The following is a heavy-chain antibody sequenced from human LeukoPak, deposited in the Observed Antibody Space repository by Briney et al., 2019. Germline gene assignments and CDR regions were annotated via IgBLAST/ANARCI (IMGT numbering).Heavy chain of an antibody. Sequence: SETLSLTCTVSGGSINIYYWNWIRQPPGKGLEWIGYIYYSGSTNYNPSLKSRVTISVDTSKNQFSLKLSSVTAADTAVYYCARDAYDILTGYYNVYWGQGTLVTVSS. D-gene: IGHD3-9*01. CDR3: ARDAYDILTGYYNVY. CDR1: GGSINIYY. CDR2: IYYSGST. V-gene: IGHV4-59*01. J-gene: IGHJ4*02.